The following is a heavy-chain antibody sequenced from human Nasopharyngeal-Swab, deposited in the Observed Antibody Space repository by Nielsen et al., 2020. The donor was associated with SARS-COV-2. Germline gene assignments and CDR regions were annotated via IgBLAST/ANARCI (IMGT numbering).Heavy chain of an antibody. V-gene: IGHV3-43*02. CDR2: ISGDGGST. J-gene: IGHJ3*02. D-gene: IGHD3-10*01. CDR3: AKGWFGELFGAFDI. Sequence: GESLKISCAASGFTFDDYAMHWVRQAPGKGLEWVSLISGDGGSTYYADSVKGRFTISRDNSKNSLYLQMNSLRTEDTALYYCAKGWFGELFGAFDIWGQGTTVTVSS. CDR1: GFTFDDYA.